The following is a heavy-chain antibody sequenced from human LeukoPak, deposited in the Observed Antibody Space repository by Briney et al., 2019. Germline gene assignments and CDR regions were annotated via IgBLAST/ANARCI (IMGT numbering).Heavy chain of an antibody. J-gene: IGHJ5*02. D-gene: IGHD4-11*01. V-gene: IGHV1-69*01. Sequence: SVKVSCKASGGTFSSYAISWVRQAPGQGLEWMGGIIPIFGTANYAQKFQGRVTITADESTSTAYMELSSLRSEDTAVYYCAREKSHSNYNWFDPWGQGTPVTVSS. CDR2: IIPIFGTA. CDR1: GGTFSSYA. CDR3: AREKSHSNYNWFDP.